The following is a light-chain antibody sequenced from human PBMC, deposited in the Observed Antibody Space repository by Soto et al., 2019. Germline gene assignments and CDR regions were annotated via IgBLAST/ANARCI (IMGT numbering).Light chain of an antibody. Sequence: EIVLTQSPGTLSLSPVERATLSCRASQSVSSNLAWYQQKPGQAPRLLIYGASSRATGIPDRFSGSGSGTDFTLTISRLEPEDFAVYYCQQYKTFGQGTKVDIK. V-gene: IGKV3-20*01. CDR3: QQYKT. CDR1: QSVSSN. CDR2: GAS. J-gene: IGKJ1*01.